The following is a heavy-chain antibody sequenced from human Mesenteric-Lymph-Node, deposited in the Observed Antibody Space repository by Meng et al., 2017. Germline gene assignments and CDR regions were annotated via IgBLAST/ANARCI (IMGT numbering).Heavy chain of an antibody. J-gene: IGHJ4*02. CDR3: ARDWGCGGDCYSSGIRIEVKDFDY. D-gene: IGHD2-21*02. CDR1: GFTFSDYY. CDR2: ISSSSTI. Sequence: GGSLRLSCAASGFTFSDYYMNWVRQAPGKGLEWVSSISSSSTIYYADSVKGRFTISRDNAKNSLYLQMNSLRAEDTAVYYCARDWGCGGDCYSSGIRIEVKDFDYWGQGTLVTVSS. V-gene: IGHV3-69-1*01.